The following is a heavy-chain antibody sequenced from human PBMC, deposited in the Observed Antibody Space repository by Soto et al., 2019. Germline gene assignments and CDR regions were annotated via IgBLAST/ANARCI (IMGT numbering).Heavy chain of an antibody. Sequence: LRLSCAASSFAFSSYWLSWVRQAPGKGLEWVATIKQDGSENYYVDSVKGRFTISRDNAENSLYLQMSSLRADDTAVYYCARDGPFISVAAPAFQYAMDVWGQGTTVTVSS. V-gene: IGHV3-7*03. D-gene: IGHD6-19*01. CDR1: SFAFSSYW. CDR2: IKQDGSEN. J-gene: IGHJ6*02. CDR3: ARDGPFISVAAPAFQYAMDV.